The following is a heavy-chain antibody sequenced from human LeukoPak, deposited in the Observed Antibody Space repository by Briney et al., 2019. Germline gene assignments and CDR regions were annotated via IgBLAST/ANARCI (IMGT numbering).Heavy chain of an antibody. CDR3: ARDLKVRGVIMDYYYYYMDV. J-gene: IGHJ6*03. CDR1: GFTFSAYY. CDR2: VSSSTTSI. Sequence: GGSLRLSCAASGFTFSAYYMTWIRQAPGKGLEWVSYVSSSTTSIHYADSVKGRFTISRDNAKNSLYLQMNSLRAEDTAVYYCARDLKVRGVIMDYYYYYMDVWGKGTTVTVSS. V-gene: IGHV3-11*04. D-gene: IGHD3-10*01.